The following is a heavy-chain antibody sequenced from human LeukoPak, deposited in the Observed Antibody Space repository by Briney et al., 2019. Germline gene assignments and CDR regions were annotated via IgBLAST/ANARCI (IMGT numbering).Heavy chain of an antibody. CDR2: ISYDGSNK. CDR3: ARVYGDHANTLQYYYYGMDV. V-gene: IGHV3-30-3*01. D-gene: IGHD4-17*01. J-gene: IGHJ6*02. Sequence: GGSLRLSCAASGFTFSSYAMHWVRQAPGKGLEWVAVISYDGSNKYYADSVKGRFTISRDNSKNTLYLQMNSLRAEDTAVYYCARVYGDHANTLQYYYYGMDVWGQGTTVTVSS. CDR1: GFTFSSYA.